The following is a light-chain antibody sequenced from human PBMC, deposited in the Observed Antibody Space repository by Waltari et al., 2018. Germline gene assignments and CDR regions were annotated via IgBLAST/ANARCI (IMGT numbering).Light chain of an antibody. CDR1: QTIYIY. Sequence: DIQMTQSPSSLSASVGDRVTINCRASQTIYIYLNWYQQKPGRAPKLLIYSTSSLQSGVPSRFSGSGSGTDFTLTISSLQPEDVASYFCQQSYSTPETFGQGTKLEIK. J-gene: IGKJ2*01. CDR2: STS. CDR3: QQSYSTPET. V-gene: IGKV1-39*01.